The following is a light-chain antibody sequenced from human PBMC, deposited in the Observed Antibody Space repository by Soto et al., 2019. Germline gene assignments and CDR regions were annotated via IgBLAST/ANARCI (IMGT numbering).Light chain of an antibody. V-gene: IGKV3-20*01. CDR3: QQYGGSSGT. CDR2: GAS. Sequence: EIVLTQSPGTLSLSPGERATLSCRASQSVRSSYLAWYQQKFGQAPRLLIYGASGRATGIPDRFSGSGSGTDFTLTISRLEPEDFAVYYCQQYGGSSGTFGGGTKVEIK. CDR1: QSVRSSY. J-gene: IGKJ4*01.